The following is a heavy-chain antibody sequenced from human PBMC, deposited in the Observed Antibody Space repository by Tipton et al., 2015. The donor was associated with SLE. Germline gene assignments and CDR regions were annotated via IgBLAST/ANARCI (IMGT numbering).Heavy chain of an antibody. V-gene: IGHV1-69*06. J-gene: IGHJ6*03. CDR2: IIPIFGTA. CDR1: GGTFSSYA. CDR3: SRTSRGSRFLEWLSPAQASPMDG. D-gene: IGHD3-3*01. Sequence: QLVQSGPEVKKPGSSVKVSCKASGGTFSSYAISWVRQAPGQGLEWMGGIIPIFGTANYAQKFQGRVTITADKSTSTAYMERSSLRSEDTAGYYCSRTSRGSRFLEWLSPAQASPMDGWGKGTTVTISS.